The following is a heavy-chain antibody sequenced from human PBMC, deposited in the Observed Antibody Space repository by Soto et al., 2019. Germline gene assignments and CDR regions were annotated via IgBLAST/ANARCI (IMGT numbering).Heavy chain of an antibody. Sequence: GGSLRLSCAASGFTFGSYSMNWVRQAPGKGLEWVSSISSSSSYIYYADSVKGRFTISRDNAKNSLYLQMNSLRAEATAVYYCARGSPASEGFGKYYYYYGMDVWGRGTTVTVSS. J-gene: IGHJ6*02. V-gene: IGHV3-21*01. CDR3: ARGSPASEGFGKYYYYYGMDV. CDR2: ISSSSSYI. CDR1: GFTFGSYS. D-gene: IGHD2-15*01.